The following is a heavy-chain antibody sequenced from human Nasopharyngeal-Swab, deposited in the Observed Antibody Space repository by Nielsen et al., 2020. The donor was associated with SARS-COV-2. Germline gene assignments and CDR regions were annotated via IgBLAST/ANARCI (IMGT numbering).Heavy chain of an antibody. D-gene: IGHD6-13*01. J-gene: IGHJ4*02. CDR1: GFTFSSYD. CDR3: ARVDSWSSFEDY. Sequence: GESLKISCAASGFTFSSYDMHWVRQAPGKGLVWVSRINSDGSSTSYADSVKGRFTISRDNAKNTLYLQMNSLRAEDTAVYYCARVDSWSSFEDYWGQGTLVTVSS. V-gene: IGHV3-74*01. CDR2: INSDGSST.